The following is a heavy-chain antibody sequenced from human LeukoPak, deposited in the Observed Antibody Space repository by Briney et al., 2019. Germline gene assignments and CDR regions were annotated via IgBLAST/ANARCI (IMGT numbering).Heavy chain of an antibody. Sequence: SVKVSCKASGGTFSSYAISWVRQAPGQGLEWTGGIIPIFGTANYAQKFQGRVTITADESTSTAYMELSSLRSEDTAVYYCARSGNPYYYDSSGYFDYWGQGTLVTVSS. D-gene: IGHD3-22*01. CDR1: GGTFSSYA. V-gene: IGHV1-69*13. CDR3: ARSGNPYYYDSSGYFDY. J-gene: IGHJ4*02. CDR2: IIPIFGTA.